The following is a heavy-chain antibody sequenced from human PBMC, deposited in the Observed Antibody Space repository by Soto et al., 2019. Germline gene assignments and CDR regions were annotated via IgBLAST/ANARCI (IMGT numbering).Heavy chain of an antibody. CDR3: ARDCRFCPYGMDV. CDR2: IYSGGST. Sequence: PGGSLRLSCAASGFTVSSNYMSWVRQAPGKGLEWVSVIYSGGSTYYADSVKGRFTISRDNSKNTLYLQMNSLRAEDTAVYYCARDCRFCPYGMDVWGQGTTVTVSS. CDR1: GFTVSSNY. J-gene: IGHJ6*02. D-gene: IGHD2-15*01. V-gene: IGHV3-53*01.